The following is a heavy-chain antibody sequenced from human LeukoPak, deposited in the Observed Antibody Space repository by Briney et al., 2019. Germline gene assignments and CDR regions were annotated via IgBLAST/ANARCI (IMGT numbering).Heavy chain of an antibody. D-gene: IGHD6-19*01. CDR3: ASIAVAGQRVKRYNWFDP. CDR1: GGSFSGYY. V-gene: IGHV4-34*01. Sequence: SETLYLTCAVYGGSFSGYYWSWIRQPPGKGLEWIGEINHSGSTNYNPSLKSRVTISVDTSKNQFSLKLSSVTAADTAVYYCASIAVAGQRVKRYNWFDPWGQGTLVTVSS. CDR2: INHSGST. J-gene: IGHJ5*02.